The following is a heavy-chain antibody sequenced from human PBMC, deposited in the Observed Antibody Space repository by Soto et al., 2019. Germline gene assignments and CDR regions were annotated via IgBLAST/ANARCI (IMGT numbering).Heavy chain of an antibody. CDR3: ARDPSDSSGILDF. D-gene: IGHD3-22*01. CDR2: VWYDGNDK. J-gene: IGHJ4*02. CDR1: GFTFSHHV. Sequence: GGSLRLSCTSSGFTFSHHVMHWVRQAPGKGLEWVALVWYDGNDKYYLDSVRDRFTIFRDDSKNTLYLQMDNLRADDTAVYFCARDPSDSSGILDFWGQGDLVTVS. V-gene: IGHV3-33*01.